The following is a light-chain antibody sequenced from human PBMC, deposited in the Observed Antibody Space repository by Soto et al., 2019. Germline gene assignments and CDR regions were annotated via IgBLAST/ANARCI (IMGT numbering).Light chain of an antibody. V-gene: IGKV3-15*01. CDR3: QQSNTWRT. CDR1: QNVDTD. J-gene: IGKJ1*01. CDR2: SAS. Sequence: EIVMTQSPDTLSVSPGERATLSCRASQNVDTDLAWYQQRPGQAPRLLIFSASRRATGTPARFSGSGSGTEFTLTINSLQSEDFAVYYWQQSNTWRTFGQGTKVEV.